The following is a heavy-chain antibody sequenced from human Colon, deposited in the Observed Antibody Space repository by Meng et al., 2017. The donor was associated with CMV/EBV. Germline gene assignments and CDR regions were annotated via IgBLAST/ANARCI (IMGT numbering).Heavy chain of an antibody. CDR2: TRYDGSNK. CDR3: AKDYEPGDYYYYFMDV. J-gene: IGHJ6*02. CDR1: GFTFSSYG. Sequence: GESLKISCAASGFTFSSYGMHWVRQAPGKGLEWVAFTRYDGSNKYYVDSVKGRFTISRDNSKNTLYLQMNSLRGEDTAVYYCAKDYEPGDYYYYFMDVWGQGTTVTV. D-gene: IGHD3-3*01. V-gene: IGHV3-30*02.